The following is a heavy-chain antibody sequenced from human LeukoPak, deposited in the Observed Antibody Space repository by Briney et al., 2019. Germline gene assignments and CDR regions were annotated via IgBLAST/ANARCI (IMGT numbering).Heavy chain of an antibody. V-gene: IGHV3-23*01. D-gene: IGHD6-19*01. CDR2: ISATGGIT. CDR1: GFTFSSCD. J-gene: IGHJ5*02. CDR3: ARDPILYSSGWYNWFDP. Sequence: GGSLRLSCAASGFTFSSCDMSWVRQAPGKGLEWVSGISATGGITYYADSVKGRFTISRDNSKNTLYLQMNSLRAEDTAVYYCARDPILYSSGWYNWFDPWGQGTLVTVSS.